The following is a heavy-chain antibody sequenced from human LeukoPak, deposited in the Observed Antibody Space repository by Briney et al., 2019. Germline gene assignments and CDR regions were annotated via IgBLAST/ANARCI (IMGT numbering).Heavy chain of an antibody. V-gene: IGHV3-74*01. D-gene: IGHD5/OR15-5a*01. Sequence: GGSLRLSCAVSGFTFRTYWMHWVRHAPGKGLVWVSRISSDGRNTIYPDAVKGRFTISRDNTNNILYLQMNSLRGDDTAVYYCARERDLRGAYCMDVWGKGTTVTVSS. CDR2: ISSDGRNT. J-gene: IGHJ6*03. CDR1: GFTFRTYW. CDR3: ARERDLRGAYCMDV.